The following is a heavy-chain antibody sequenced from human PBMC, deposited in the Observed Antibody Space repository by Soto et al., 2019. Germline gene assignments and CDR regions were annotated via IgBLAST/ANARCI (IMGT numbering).Heavy chain of an antibody. D-gene: IGHD3-16*01. CDR2: IKPDGGEQ. Sequence: VQLVASGGGLVQPGGSLRLSCVASGFTFSNYWMSWVRQAPGRGLEWVANIKPDGGEQYYVDSVKGRFTISRDNAQNSVYLQMNSLRAEDGAVYYCAKFAYTSERDDYWGQGTLVTVSS. CDR3: AKFAYTSERDDY. V-gene: IGHV3-7*01. CDR1: GFTFSNYW. J-gene: IGHJ4*02.